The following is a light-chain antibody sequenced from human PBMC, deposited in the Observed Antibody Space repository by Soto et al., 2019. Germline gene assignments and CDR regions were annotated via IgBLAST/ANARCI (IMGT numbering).Light chain of an antibody. Sequence: EVMMTQFPATVSVTAGERVSLSCGASQSVRTNLAWYQQRPGQAPRILIHYASTRASGVPARFSGSGYGTNFAIAIDSLQSEAFAIYYCQQYAYWPETFGHGTKVEIK. J-gene: IGKJ1*01. CDR2: YAS. V-gene: IGKV3-15*01. CDR1: QSVRTN. CDR3: QQYAYWPET.